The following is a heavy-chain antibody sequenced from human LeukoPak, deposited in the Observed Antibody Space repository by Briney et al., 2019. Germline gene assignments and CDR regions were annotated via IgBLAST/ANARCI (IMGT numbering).Heavy chain of an antibody. Sequence: GVSLRLSCAASGFTLNTYGKHWVRQAPGKGLEWVAFIRFDGSNKYYADSVKGRFTISRDNSKNTLYLQMKSLRPEDTAVYYCARGDGYCSSASCSGNWGQGTLVTVSS. V-gene: IGHV3-30*02. D-gene: IGHD2-2*03. CDR3: ARGDGYCSSASCSGN. CDR2: IRFDGSNK. CDR1: GFTLNTYG. J-gene: IGHJ4*02.